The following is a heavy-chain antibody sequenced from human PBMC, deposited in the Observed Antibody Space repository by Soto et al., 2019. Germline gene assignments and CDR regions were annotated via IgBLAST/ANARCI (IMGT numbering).Heavy chain of an antibody. D-gene: IGHD2-2*01. CDR3: AKCPASRRALDD. CDR2: ITGGGGNK. CDR1: GFTFSTYD. Sequence: EVQLLESGGGLVQPGRSLRLSCAAFGFTFSTYDMHWVRQAPAKGLEWVAAITGGGGNKFYADSVKGRFTISRDNSKNTLNLQMSSLRADETAVYYCAKCPASRRALDDWGQGTLVTVSS. V-gene: IGHV3-23*01. J-gene: IGHJ4*02.